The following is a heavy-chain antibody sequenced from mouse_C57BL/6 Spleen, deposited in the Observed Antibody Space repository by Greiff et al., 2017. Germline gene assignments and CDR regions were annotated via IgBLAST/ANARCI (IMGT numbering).Heavy chain of an antibody. CDR1: GFTFSSYA. Sequence: EVKLMESGGGLVKPGGSLKLSCAASGFTFSSYAMSWVRQTPEKRLEWVATISDGGSYTYYPDNVKGRFTISRDNAKNNLYLQMSHLKSEDTAMYYCARDGRAIYYNYGWFAYWGQGTLVTVSA. D-gene: IGHD2-4*01. V-gene: IGHV5-4*01. J-gene: IGHJ3*01. CDR2: ISDGGSYT. CDR3: ARDGRAIYYNYGWFAY.